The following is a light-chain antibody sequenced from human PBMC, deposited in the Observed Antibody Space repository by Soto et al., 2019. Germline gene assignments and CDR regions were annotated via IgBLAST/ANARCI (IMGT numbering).Light chain of an antibody. CDR2: DAS. Sequence: TQSPGTLSLSPGQRATLSCRASQSVSRSFLAWYQQKSGQAPRLLIYDASTRASGIPDRFSGSGSGTDFTLTISRLEPADFAVYFCQQFGSSPLTFGGGTKVDI. CDR1: QSVSRSF. V-gene: IGKV3-20*01. CDR3: QQFGSSPLT. J-gene: IGKJ4*01.